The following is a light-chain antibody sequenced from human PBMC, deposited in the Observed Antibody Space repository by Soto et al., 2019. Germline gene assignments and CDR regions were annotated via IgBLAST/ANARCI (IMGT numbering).Light chain of an antibody. J-gene: IGKJ1*01. V-gene: IGKV1-5*01. CDR2: DAS. Sequence: GDRVTITCRASQSINARLAWHQQKPGKAPKVLIYDASNLESGVPSRFSGSGSGREFTLTISSLQPDDFATYYCQQYNSYPWTLGQGTKVDLK. CDR3: QQYNSYPWT. CDR1: QSINAR.